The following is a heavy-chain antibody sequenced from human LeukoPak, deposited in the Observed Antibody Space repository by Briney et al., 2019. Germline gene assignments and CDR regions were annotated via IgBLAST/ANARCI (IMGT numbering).Heavy chain of an antibody. CDR3: ARLDYGDYADV. D-gene: IGHD4-17*01. Sequence: SETLSLTCTVSGGSISSYYWSWIRQPPGEGLEWIGYIYYSGSTNYNPSLKSRVTISVDTSKNQFSLKLSSVTAADTAVYYCARLDYGDYADVWGKGTTVTVSS. CDR2: IYYSGST. V-gene: IGHV4-59*01. J-gene: IGHJ6*03. CDR1: GGSISSYY.